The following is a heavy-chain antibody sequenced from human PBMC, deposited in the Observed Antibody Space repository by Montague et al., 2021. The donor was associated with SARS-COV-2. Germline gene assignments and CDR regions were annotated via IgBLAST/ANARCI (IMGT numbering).Heavy chain of an antibody. CDR3: ARHPGGTIFGVVRYPGGFDY. CDR1: GGSISSYY. CDR2: IYYSGST. Sequence: SETLSLTCTVSGGSISSYYWSWIRQPPGKGLEWIGYIYYSGSTNYNPSLKSRVTISVDTSKNQFSLRLSSVTAADTAVYYCARHPGGTIFGVVRYPGGFDYWGQGTLVTVSS. V-gene: IGHV4-59*08. D-gene: IGHD3-3*01. J-gene: IGHJ4*02.